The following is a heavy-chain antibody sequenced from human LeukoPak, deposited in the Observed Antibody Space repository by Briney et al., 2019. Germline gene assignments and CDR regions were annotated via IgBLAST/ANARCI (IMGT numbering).Heavy chain of an antibody. V-gene: IGHV3-53*01. Sequence: GGSLRLSCTVSGFTVSSNYMSWVRQAPGKGLEWVSVIYSGGSTYYADSVKGRFTISRDNSKNTLYLQMNSLRAEDTAVYYCAGGGKQQLGASAYWGQGTLVTVSS. CDR1: GFTVSSNY. CDR2: IYSGGST. CDR3: AGGGKQQLGASAY. D-gene: IGHD6-13*01. J-gene: IGHJ4*02.